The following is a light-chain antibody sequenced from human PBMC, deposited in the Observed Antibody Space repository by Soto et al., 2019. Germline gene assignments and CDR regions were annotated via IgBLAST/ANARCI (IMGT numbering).Light chain of an antibody. CDR2: GAS. Sequence: EIMLTQSPDTLSLSPGESATLSCRASQSVSSNYLAWYQQKTGRAPRLLIYGASSRATGIPDRFSGSGSGTDFPLTISRLEPEDFAILYCQQYDNSITFGEGTRLEIE. J-gene: IGKJ5*01. V-gene: IGKV3-20*01. CDR1: QSVSSNY. CDR3: QQYDNSIT.